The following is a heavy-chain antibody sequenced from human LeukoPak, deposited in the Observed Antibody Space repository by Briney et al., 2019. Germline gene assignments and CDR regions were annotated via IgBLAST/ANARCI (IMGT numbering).Heavy chain of an antibody. Sequence: SETLSLTCTVSGGSISSYCWSWIRQPPGKGLELIGYISNRGSTNYNPSLKSRVTISLDTSKNQFSLKLSSVTAADTAVYYCARVPYCSGGSCNYYYYYGMDVWGQGTTVTVSS. CDR3: ARVPYCSGGSCNYYYYYGMDV. D-gene: IGHD2-15*01. CDR2: ISNRGST. J-gene: IGHJ6*02. V-gene: IGHV4-59*12. CDR1: GGSISSYC.